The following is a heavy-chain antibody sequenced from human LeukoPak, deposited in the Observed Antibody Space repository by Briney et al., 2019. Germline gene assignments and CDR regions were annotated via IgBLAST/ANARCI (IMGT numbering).Heavy chain of an antibody. CDR1: GFTFSDYY. D-gene: IGHD6-19*01. CDR2: ISSSGSTI. Sequence: EGSLRLSCAASGFTFSDYYMSWIRQAPGKGLEWVSYISSSGSTIYYADSVKGRFTISRDNAKNSLYLQMNSLRAEDTAVYYCARALYSSGWYGDDAFDIWGQGTMVTVSS. J-gene: IGHJ3*02. CDR3: ARALYSSGWYGDDAFDI. V-gene: IGHV3-11*01.